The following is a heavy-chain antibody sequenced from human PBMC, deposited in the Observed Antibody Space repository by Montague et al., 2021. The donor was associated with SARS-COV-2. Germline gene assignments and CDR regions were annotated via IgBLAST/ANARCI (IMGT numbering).Heavy chain of an antibody. CDR3: ARHRTYYDEDCGAHRYTPDY. CDR2: TDYSRST. J-gene: IGHJ4*02. CDR1: GGSISSSSYY. V-gene: IGHV4-39*01. D-gene: IGHD3-16*02. Sequence: SETLSLTCTVSGGSISSSSYYWGWNCPPPGKGPEWLRSTDYSRSTNYNPCLKIPVTMYIDTSKKQFSLRLTSVTAADTAVYSCARHRTYYDEDCGAHRYTPDYWGQGTLVTVSS.